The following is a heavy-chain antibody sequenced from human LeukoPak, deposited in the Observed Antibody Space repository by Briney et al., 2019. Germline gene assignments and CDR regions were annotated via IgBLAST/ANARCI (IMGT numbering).Heavy chain of an antibody. D-gene: IGHD4-17*01. CDR2: IYYSGIT. CDR3: ARFYGDYGLYYFDH. V-gene: IGHV4-31*03. Sequence: SQTLSLTCTVSGDSISSDTYYWRWIRQHPGKGLEWIGNIYYSGITYYTPSLMSRVSISLHTSKNQFSLRLSSVTAADTAVYHCARFYGDYGLYYFDHWGQGTLVTVSS. CDR1: GDSISSDTYY. J-gene: IGHJ4*02.